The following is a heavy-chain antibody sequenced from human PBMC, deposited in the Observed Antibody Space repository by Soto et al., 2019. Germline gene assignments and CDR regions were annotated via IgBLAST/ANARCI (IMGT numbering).Heavy chain of an antibody. V-gene: IGHV5-51*01. CDR2: IFPDDSDT. Sequence: LGESLKISCKASGYIIKNYWIGWVRQMPGQGLEWMGIIFPDDSDTRYSPSFQGHVTISVDKSISTAYVQWSSLKASDSAIYYCFRGGVTSRTSDYWGQGTLVTVSS. CDR1: GYIIKNYW. D-gene: IGHD3-16*01. J-gene: IGHJ4*02. CDR3: FRGGVTSRTSDY.